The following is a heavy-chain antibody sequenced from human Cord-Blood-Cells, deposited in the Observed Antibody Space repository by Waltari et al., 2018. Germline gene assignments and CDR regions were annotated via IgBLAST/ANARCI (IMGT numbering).Heavy chain of an antibody. V-gene: IGHV3-53*04. CDR3: ARTISRYFDY. J-gene: IGHJ4*02. CDR2: IYSGGST. CDR1: GFTVSSNY. Sequence: EVQLVESGGGLVQPGGSLRLSGEASGFTVSSNYMRWVRQAPGKGLECVSVIYSGGSTYYADSVKGRFTISRHNSKNTLYLQMNSLRAEDTAVYYCARTISRYFDYWGQGTLVTVSS. D-gene: IGHD3-9*01.